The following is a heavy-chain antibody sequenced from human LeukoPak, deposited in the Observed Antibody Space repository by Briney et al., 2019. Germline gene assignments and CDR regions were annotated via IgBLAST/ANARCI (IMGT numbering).Heavy chain of an antibody. J-gene: IGHJ3*02. CDR2: IYHSGST. V-gene: IGHV4-30-2*01. CDR3: ARYSSGWHDAFDI. Sequence: PQTLSLTCAVSGGSISSGGYSWSWIRQPPGKGLEWIGCIYHSGSTYYNPSLKSRVTISVDRSKNQFSLKLSSVTAADTAVYYCARYSSGWHDAFDIWGQGTMVTVSS. CDR1: GGSISSGGYS. D-gene: IGHD6-19*01.